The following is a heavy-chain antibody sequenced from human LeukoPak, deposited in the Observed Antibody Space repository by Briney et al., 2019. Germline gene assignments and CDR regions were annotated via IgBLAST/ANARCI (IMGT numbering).Heavy chain of an antibody. CDR1: GFIFSSYG. V-gene: IGHV3-30*02. CDR3: AKNKAYCSSTSCLNWFDP. D-gene: IGHD2-2*01. CDR2: IRYDGSNK. Sequence: GGSLRLSCAASGFIFSSYGMHWVRQAPGKGLGWVAFIRYDGSNKYYADYVKGRFTISRDNSKNTLYLQMNSLRAEDTAVYYCAKNKAYCSSTSCLNWFDPWGQGTLVTVSS. J-gene: IGHJ5*02.